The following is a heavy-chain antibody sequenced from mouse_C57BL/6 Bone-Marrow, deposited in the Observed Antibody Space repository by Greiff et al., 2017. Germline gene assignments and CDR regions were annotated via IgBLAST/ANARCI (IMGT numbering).Heavy chain of an antibody. J-gene: IGHJ3*01. CDR3: VSYYYGGSEFAY. V-gene: IGHV1-31*01. Sequence: EVQLQQSGPELVKPGASVKISCKASGYSFTGYYMHWVKQSHGNILDWIGYISPYNGVSSYNQKFKGKATLTVDKSSSTAYVELRSLTSEDSAVYYCVSYYYGGSEFAYWGQGTLVTVSA. D-gene: IGHD1-1*01. CDR1: GYSFTGYY. CDR2: ISPYNGVS.